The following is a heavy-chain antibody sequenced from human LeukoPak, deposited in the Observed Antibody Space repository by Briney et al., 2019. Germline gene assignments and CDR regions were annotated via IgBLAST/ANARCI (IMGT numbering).Heavy chain of an antibody. CDR3: ARDRRGYGSYPYYFDY. J-gene: IGHJ4*02. CDR2: INSDGSST. CDR1: GFTFSSYW. D-gene: IGHD1-26*01. V-gene: IGHV3-74*01. Sequence: GGSLRLSCAASGFTFSSYWMHWVRQAPGKGLVWVSRINSDGSSTSYADSVKGRFTISRDNAKNSLYLQMNSLRAEDTAVYYCARDRRGYGSYPYYFDYWGQGTLVTVSS.